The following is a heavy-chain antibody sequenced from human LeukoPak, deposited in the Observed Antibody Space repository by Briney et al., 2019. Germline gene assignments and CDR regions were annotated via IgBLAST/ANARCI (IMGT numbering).Heavy chain of an antibody. CDR2: IKQEGREK. D-gene: IGHD2-15*01. Sequence: GRTLRLSCAASGFTLSSDCMSCVRQAPGEGLEWVADIKQEGREKYYADSVKGRLTICRDNDKHSLYLQMNSLSAEDTAVYYCAREGVGVVVAATPHYYYYGMDVWGQGTTVTVSS. CDR3: AREGVGVVVAATPHYYYYGMDV. J-gene: IGHJ6*02. V-gene: IGHV3-7*05. CDR1: GFTLSSDC.